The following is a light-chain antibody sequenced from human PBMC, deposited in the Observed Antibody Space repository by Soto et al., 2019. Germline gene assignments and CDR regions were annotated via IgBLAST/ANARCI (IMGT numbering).Light chain of an antibody. Sequence: EIVMTQSPATLSVSPGERPTLSCRASQSVSSNLAWYQQKRGQPPRLLIYGASTRATGIPARFSGSGSGTEFTLTISSLQSEDVAVYYCQQYNNWPLTFGGGTKVEIK. CDR1: QSVSSN. J-gene: IGKJ4*01. CDR3: QQYNNWPLT. V-gene: IGKV3-15*01. CDR2: GAS.